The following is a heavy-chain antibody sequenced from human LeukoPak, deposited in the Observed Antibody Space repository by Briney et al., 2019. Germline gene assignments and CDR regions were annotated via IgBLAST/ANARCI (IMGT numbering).Heavy chain of an antibody. CDR2: ISAYNGNT. Sequence: ASVKVSCKASGYTFTSYGVSWVRQAPGQGLEWMGWISAYNGNTNYAQKLQGRVTMTTDTSTSTAYMELSSLRSEDTAVYYCARVPSYYYDSSGYYDYWGQGTLVTVSS. V-gene: IGHV1-18*01. J-gene: IGHJ4*02. CDR1: GYTFTSYG. CDR3: ARVPSYYYDSSGYYDY. D-gene: IGHD3-22*01.